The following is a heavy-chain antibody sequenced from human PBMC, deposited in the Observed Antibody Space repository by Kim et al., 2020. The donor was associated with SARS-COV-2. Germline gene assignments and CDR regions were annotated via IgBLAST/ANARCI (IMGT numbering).Heavy chain of an antibody. CDR3: ARKKIYDSWSGYLYYFDY. Sequence: ASVKVSCKASGYTFTGYYMHWVRQAPGQGLEWMGRINPNSGGTNYAQKFQGRVTMTRDTSISTAYMELSRLRSDDTAVYYCARKKIYDSWSGYLYYFDYWGQGTLVTVSS. V-gene: IGHV1-2*06. CDR2: INPNSGGT. J-gene: IGHJ4*02. D-gene: IGHD3-3*01. CDR1: GYTFTGYY.